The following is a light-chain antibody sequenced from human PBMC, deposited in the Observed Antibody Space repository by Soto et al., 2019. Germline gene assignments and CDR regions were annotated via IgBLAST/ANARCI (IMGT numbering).Light chain of an antibody. CDR3: AAWDDSLNGVI. Sequence: QSVLSQPPSASGTPGQGVIISCSGSSSNIGINPVNWYQQLPGTAPKLLIYTNNQRPSGVPDRFSGSKSGTSASLAISGLHSEDEGDYYCAAWDDSLNGVIFGGGTKLTVL. V-gene: IGLV1-44*01. J-gene: IGLJ2*01. CDR2: TNN. CDR1: SSNIGINP.